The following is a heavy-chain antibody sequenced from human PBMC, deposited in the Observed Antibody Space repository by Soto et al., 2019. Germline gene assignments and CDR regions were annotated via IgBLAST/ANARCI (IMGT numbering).Heavy chain of an antibody. J-gene: IGHJ3*02. CDR3: ARDRYYGPGI. CDR1: GFTFSSYS. V-gene: IGHV3-48*02. D-gene: IGHD3-10*01. CDR2: ISSSSSAV. Sequence: EVQLVESGGGLVQPGGSLRLSCAASGFTFSSYSMNWVRQSPGKGPEWISYISSSSSAVYYADSVKGRFTISRDNAKNSLYLQMNSLRDEDTAVYYCARDRYYGPGIWGQGTMVTVSS.